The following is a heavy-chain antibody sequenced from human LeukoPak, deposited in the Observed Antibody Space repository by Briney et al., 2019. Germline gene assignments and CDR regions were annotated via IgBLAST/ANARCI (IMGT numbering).Heavy chain of an antibody. CDR2: IFIGGTT. CDR1: GFTVSRNY. D-gene: IGHD3-3*01. V-gene: IGHV3-53*01. Sequence: GGFLRLSCAASGFTVSRNYVTWVRQAPGKGLEWVSLIFIGGTTYYADSAKGRFAISRDDSKNTVYLQMNSLRAEDTAVYYCATGGVEGSRQGEVFWGQGTQVTVSS. J-gene: IGHJ4*02. CDR3: ATGGVEGSRQGEVF.